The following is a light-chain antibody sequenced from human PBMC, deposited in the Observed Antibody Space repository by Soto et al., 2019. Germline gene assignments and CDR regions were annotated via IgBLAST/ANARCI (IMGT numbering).Light chain of an antibody. V-gene: IGLV2-14*03. CDR1: SSDVGGYNY. CDR3: ISYTSSSPYV. Sequence: LTQPASVSGSPGQSITISCTGTSSDVGGYNYVSWYQHHPGKAPKLIIFDVSNRPSGISNRFSGSKSGNTASLTISGLQAEDEADYYCISYTSSSPYVFGTGTKVTVL. J-gene: IGLJ1*01. CDR2: DVS.